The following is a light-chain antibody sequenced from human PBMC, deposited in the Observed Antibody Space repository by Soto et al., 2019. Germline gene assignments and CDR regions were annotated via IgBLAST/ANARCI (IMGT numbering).Light chain of an antibody. J-gene: IGLJ2*01. CDR3: SSYTTTSIHL. CDR1: TTKVGGLNF. Sequence: QSAPTQPASVSGSPGQTITISCTGTTTKVGGLNFVSGVQHHPGKAPKHIIYDVSNRPSGVSNRFSGSKSGNPAFLTISGVQAEDEADYYCSSYTTTSIHLFGGGTQLTVL. V-gene: IGLV2-14*03. CDR2: DVS.